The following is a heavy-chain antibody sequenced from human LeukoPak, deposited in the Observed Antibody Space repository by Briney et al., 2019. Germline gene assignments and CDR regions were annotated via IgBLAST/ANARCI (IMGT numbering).Heavy chain of an antibody. CDR2: IYYSGST. CDR1: GGSISSGVYY. CDR3: ATPTSSGWTKNAFDI. Sequence: SETLSLTCTVSGGSISSGVYYWGWIRQPPGKGPEWIGSIYYSGSTYYNPSLKSRVTISVDTSKNQFSLKLSSVTAADTAVYYCATPTSSGWTKNAFDIWGQGTMVTVSS. D-gene: IGHD6-19*01. V-gene: IGHV4-39*07. J-gene: IGHJ3*02.